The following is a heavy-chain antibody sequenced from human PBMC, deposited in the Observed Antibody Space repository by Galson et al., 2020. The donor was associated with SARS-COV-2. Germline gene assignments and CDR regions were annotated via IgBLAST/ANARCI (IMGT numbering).Heavy chain of an antibody. D-gene: IGHD6-13*01. CDR2: IRVSSSFT. V-gene: IGHV3-21*01. CDR1: GFTFSSYR. Sequence: GESLKISCAASGFTFSSYRMNWVRQAPGKGLEWVSSIRVSSSFTYYADSVRGRFPISRDNAKNSLYLQMNSLRAEDTALYYCARDLGDSSSWYRGDYYYGMDVWGQGTTVTVSS. CDR3: ARDLGDSSSWYRGDYYYGMDV. J-gene: IGHJ6*02.